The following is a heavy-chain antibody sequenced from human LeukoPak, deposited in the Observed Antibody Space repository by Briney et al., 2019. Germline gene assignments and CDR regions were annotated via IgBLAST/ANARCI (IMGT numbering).Heavy chain of an antibody. J-gene: IGHJ5*02. CDR1: GGSISSYY. Sequence: TSETLSLTCTVSGGSISSYYWSWIRQPPGKGLEWIGYIYYSGSTNYNPSLKSRVTISVDTSKNQFSLKLSSVTAADTAVYYYARTRNWFDPWGQGTLVTVSS. CDR2: IYYSGST. CDR3: ARTRNWFDP. V-gene: IGHV4-59*08.